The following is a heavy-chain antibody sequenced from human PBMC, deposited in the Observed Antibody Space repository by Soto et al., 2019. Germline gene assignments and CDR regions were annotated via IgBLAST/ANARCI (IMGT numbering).Heavy chain of an antibody. CDR2: INPNSGAT. D-gene: IGHD2-8*01. V-gene: IGHV1-2*02. CDR3: AREGGDIVQMVYALPWD. Sequence: XSLKVSCKASVYTFTYYYMHWVRQAPGQGLEWMGWINPNSGATSYAQRFQGRVTMTRDTSISTAYMELSRLTSDDTAVYYCAREGGDIVQMVYALPWDWGQGTLVTVSS. CDR1: VYTFTYYY. J-gene: IGHJ4*02.